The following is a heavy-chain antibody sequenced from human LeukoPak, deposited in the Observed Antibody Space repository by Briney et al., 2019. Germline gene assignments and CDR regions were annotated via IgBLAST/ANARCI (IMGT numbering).Heavy chain of an antibody. CDR1: GFNFSTYS. D-gene: IGHD3-9*01. CDR2: ISSSSSYI. Sequence: KSGGSLRLSCAASGFNFSTYSMNWVRQAPGKGLEWVSSISSSSSYIYYADSVKGRFTISRENAKNSLYLQMNSLSAEDTAVYYCARDVSIYDILTGLSYYYYGFDVWGQGTTVTVSS. CDR3: ARDVSIYDILTGLSYYYYGFDV. V-gene: IGHV3-21*01. J-gene: IGHJ6*02.